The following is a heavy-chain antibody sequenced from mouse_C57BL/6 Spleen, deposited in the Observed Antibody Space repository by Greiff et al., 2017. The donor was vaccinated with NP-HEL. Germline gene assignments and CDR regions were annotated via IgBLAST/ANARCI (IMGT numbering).Heavy chain of an antibody. J-gene: IGHJ2*01. D-gene: IGHD2-2*01. CDR2: INPNNGGT. CDR3: ARKGWGYDVNYFDY. CDR1: GYTFTDYN. Sequence: VQLQQSGPELVKPGASVKIPCKASGYTFTDYNMDWVKQSHGKSLEWIGDINPNNGGTIYNQKFKGKATLTVDKSSSTAYMELRSLTSEDTAVYYCARKGWGYDVNYFDYWGQGTTLTVSS. V-gene: IGHV1-18*01.